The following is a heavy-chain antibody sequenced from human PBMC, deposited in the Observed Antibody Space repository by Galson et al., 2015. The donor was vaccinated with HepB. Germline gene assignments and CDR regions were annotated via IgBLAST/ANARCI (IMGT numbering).Heavy chain of an antibody. J-gene: IGHJ4*02. CDR3: ARDRKYYGSGSPLDY. CDR1: GFAFSSYG. Sequence: SLRLSCAASGFAFSSYGMHWVRQAPGKGLEWVAVIWYDGSNKYYADSVKGRFTISRDNSKNTLYLQMNSLRAEDTAVYYCARDRKYYGSGSPLDYWGQGTLVTVSS. CDR2: IWYDGSNK. D-gene: IGHD3-10*01. V-gene: IGHV3-33*08.